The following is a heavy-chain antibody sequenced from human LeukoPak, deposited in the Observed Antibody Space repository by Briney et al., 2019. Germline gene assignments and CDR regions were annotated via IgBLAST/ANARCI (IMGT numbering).Heavy chain of an antibody. V-gene: IGHV4-39*07. Sequence: SETLSLTCTVSGGSISSSSHYWGWIRQPPGKGLEWIGTIRYSGSTFYNPSLKSRLTISVDTSKNQFSLKLSSVTAADTAVYHCARDWRDSGGYDYWGQGTLVTVSS. J-gene: IGHJ4*02. CDR1: GGSISSSSHY. CDR2: IRYSGST. CDR3: ARDWRDSGGYDY. D-gene: IGHD1-26*01.